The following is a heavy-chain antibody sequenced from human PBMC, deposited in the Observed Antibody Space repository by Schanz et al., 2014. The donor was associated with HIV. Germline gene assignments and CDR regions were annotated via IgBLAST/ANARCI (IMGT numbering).Heavy chain of an antibody. Sequence: QVQLVESGGGVVQPGRSLRLSCAASGFTFRTHGIHWVRQAPAKGLEWVAGISYDGSIKEYADSVKGRFAISRDNSKNTVYPQMNSLRGEDSAVYYCAKVGRIYSTTWIDHWGQGTLVTVSS. CDR2: ISYDGSIK. J-gene: IGHJ4*02. CDR1: GFTFRTHG. D-gene: IGHD6-13*01. V-gene: IGHV3-30*18. CDR3: AKVGRIYSTTWIDH.